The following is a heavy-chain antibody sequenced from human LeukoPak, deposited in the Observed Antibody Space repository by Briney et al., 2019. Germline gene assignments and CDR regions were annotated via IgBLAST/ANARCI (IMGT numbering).Heavy chain of an antibody. CDR1: GFTFSSYG. D-gene: IGHD3-16*01. Sequence: GGSLRLSCAASGFTFSSYGFHWVRQAPGKGLEWVAVIWYDGSNIHYAEPVKGRFTISRDHSRDTLYLHMNSLRPEDTAVYYCARDFYTGVFDYWGQGTLVTVSS. CDR2: IWYDGSNI. V-gene: IGHV3-33*01. CDR3: ARDFYTGVFDY. J-gene: IGHJ4*02.